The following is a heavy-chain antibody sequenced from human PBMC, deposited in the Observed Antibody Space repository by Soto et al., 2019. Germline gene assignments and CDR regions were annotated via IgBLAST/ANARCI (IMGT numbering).Heavy chain of an antibody. J-gene: IGHJ6*02. Sequence: GGSLRLSCAASGFTFSSYWMSWVRQAPGKGLEWVANIKQDGSEKYYVDSVKGRFTISRDNAKNSLYLQMNSLRAEDTAVYYCAREMSPTVTTPPDYYYYGMDVWGQGTTVTVSS. D-gene: IGHD4-4*01. CDR2: IKQDGSEK. V-gene: IGHV3-7*05. CDR1: GFTFSSYW. CDR3: AREMSPTVTTPPDYYYYGMDV.